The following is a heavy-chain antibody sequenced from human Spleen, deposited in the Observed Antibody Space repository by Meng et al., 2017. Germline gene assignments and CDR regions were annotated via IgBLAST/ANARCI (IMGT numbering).Heavy chain of an antibody. D-gene: IGHD3-3*01. CDR3: AKVEASDYFDY. Sequence: GGSLRLSCAASGFSVSHNYMSWVRQAPGKGLEWVSVIYSGGNTYYADSVKGRFTISRDNSKNTVFLQINSLRAEDTALYYCAKVEASDYFDYWGQGTLVTVSS. CDR2: IYSGGNT. J-gene: IGHJ4*02. CDR1: GFSVSHNY. V-gene: IGHV3-53*05.